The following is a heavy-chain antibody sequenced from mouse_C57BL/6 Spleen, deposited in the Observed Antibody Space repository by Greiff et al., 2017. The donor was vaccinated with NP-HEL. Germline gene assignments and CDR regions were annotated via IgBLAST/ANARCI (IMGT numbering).Heavy chain of an antibody. D-gene: IGHD2-12*01. V-gene: IGHV5-17*01. J-gene: IGHJ1*03. CDR2: ISSGSSTI. CDR3: ARRYYSYWYFDV. CDR1: GFTFSDYG. Sequence: EVQGVESGGGLVKPGGSLKLSCAASGFTFSDYGMHWVRQAPEKGLEWVAYISSGSSTIYYADTVKGRFTISRDNAKNTLFLQMTSLRSEDTAMYYCARRYYSYWYFDVWGTGTTVTVSS.